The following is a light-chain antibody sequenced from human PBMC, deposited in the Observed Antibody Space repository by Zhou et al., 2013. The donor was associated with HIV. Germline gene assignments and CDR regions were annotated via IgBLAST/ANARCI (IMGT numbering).Light chain of an antibody. CDR2: GAS. V-gene: IGKV3-20*01. CDR1: QSVATN. J-gene: IGKJ5*01. Sequence: EIVMTQSPDTLSVSPGERATLSCRASQSVATNLAWYQQKPGQAPRLLLYGASSRATGIPDRFSGSGSGTDFMFTISRLEPEDFAVYYCQQYASSPITFGQGTRL. CDR3: QQYASSPIT.